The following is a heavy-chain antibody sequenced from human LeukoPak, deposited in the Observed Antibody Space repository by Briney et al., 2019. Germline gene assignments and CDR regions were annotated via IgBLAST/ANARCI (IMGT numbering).Heavy chain of an antibody. D-gene: IGHD3-3*01. Sequence: PSETLSLTCTVSGGSISSYYWSWIRQPPGKGLEWTGYIYYSGSTNYNPSLKSRVTISVDTSKNQFSLKLSSVTAADTAVYYCARAYEAGSLDYWGQGTLVTVSS. CDR3: ARAYEAGSLDY. CDR1: GGSISSYY. V-gene: IGHV4-59*01. CDR2: IYYSGST. J-gene: IGHJ4*02.